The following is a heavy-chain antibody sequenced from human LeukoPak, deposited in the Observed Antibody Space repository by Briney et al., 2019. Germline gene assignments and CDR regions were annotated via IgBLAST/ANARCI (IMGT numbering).Heavy chain of an antibody. CDR3: ARRYVSGIMYYFEY. D-gene: IGHD3-10*01. V-gene: IGHV1-2*02. CDR1: GYTFTDYY. Sequence: ASVTVSCKASGYTFTDYYMHWVRQAPGQGLEWMGWISPNNGVTKYAQKFQGRVTMTRDTSISTAYMELSRLRSDDTAVYYCARRYVSGIMYYFEYWGQGTLVTVSS. CDR2: ISPNNGVT. J-gene: IGHJ4*02.